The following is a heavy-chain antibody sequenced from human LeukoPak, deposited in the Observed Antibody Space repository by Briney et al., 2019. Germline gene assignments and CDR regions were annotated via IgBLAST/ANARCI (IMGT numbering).Heavy chain of an antibody. CDR3: ATVVVPAAMVDY. CDR2: IYYSGST. Sequence: PSQTLCLTCTVSGGSISSGDYYWSRIRQPPGKGLEWIGYIYYSGSTYYNPSLKSRVTISVDTSKNQFSLKLSSVTAADTAVYYCATVVVPAAMVDYWGQGTLVTVSS. V-gene: IGHV4-30-4*01. J-gene: IGHJ4*02. D-gene: IGHD2-2*01. CDR1: GGSISSGDYY.